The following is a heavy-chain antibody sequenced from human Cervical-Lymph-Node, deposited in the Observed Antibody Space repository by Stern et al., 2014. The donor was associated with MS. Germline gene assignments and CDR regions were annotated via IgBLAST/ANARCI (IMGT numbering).Heavy chain of an antibody. D-gene: IGHD6-6*01. CDR1: GDSISNCGYH. J-gene: IGHJ6*02. CDR3: ARVSGSSVYYYGMDV. Sequence: QLQLKESGPGLVKPSQILSLICTVSGDSISNCGYHWIWIRQQPGNGLERIGYIYYSGRTYYNPSLKSRVTIAVDTAKNQFSLKRSSVTAADTAVYYCARVSGSSVYYYGMDVWGPGTTVTVSS. CDR2: IYYSGRT. V-gene: IGHV4-31*03.